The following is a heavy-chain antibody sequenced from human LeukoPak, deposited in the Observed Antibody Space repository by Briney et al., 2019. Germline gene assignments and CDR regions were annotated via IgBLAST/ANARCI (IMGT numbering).Heavy chain of an antibody. J-gene: IGHJ3*01. CDR2: INHSGST. CDR3: ARGYAFDY. CDR1: GGSFSGYY. V-gene: IGHV4-34*01. Sequence: SETLSLTCAVYGGSFSGYYWSWMRQPPGKGLEGIGEINHSGSTNYNPSLKSRVTISVDTSKNHFSLKLSSVTAADTAVSDCARGYAFDYWGQGTMVTVSS.